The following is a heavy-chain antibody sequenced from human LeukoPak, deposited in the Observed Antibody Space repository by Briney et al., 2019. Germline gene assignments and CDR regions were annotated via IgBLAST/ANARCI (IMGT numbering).Heavy chain of an antibody. J-gene: IGHJ6*03. D-gene: IGHD5-18*01. Sequence: GASVKVSCKASGYTFTSYYMHWVRQAPGQGLEWMGIINPSGGSTSYAQKFRGRVTMTRDMSTSTVYMELSSLRSEDTAVYYCARERWGYSYGPLLRYYYYMDVWGKGTTATVSS. CDR1: GYTFTSYY. CDR2: INPSGGST. CDR3: ARERWGYSYGPLLRYYYYMDV. V-gene: IGHV1-46*01.